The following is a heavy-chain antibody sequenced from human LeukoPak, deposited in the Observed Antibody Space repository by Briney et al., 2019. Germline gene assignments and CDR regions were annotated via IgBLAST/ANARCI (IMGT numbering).Heavy chain of an antibody. CDR2: MYYKGST. V-gene: IGHV4-39*07. D-gene: IGHD6-13*01. CDR3: ARDPYSSSWKNWFDP. J-gene: IGHJ5*02. Sequence: PSETLSLTCSVSRDSLINSYLWAWIRQPPGKGLERIGSMYYKGSTYYTLSLKSRVTISVDTSKNHFSLKLNSVTAADTAVYYCARDPYSSSWKNWFDPWGQGILVTVSS. CDR1: RDSLINSYL.